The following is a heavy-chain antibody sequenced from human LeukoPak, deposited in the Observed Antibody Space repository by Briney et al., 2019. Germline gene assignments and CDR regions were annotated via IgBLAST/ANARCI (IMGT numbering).Heavy chain of an antibody. CDR2: IKEDGSET. J-gene: IGHJ3*01. CDR1: GFTFSNYW. V-gene: IGHV3-7*01. CDR3: AKAGARYSHSSGLYAFDV. Sequence: GGSLRLSCAASGFTFSNYWMSWVRQAPGKGLEWVANIKEDGSETQYVDSVKGRFTVSRDNAKNSLYLQMNNLRGEDTAVYYCAKAGARYSHSSGLYAFDVWGQGTMVTVSS. D-gene: IGHD3-22*01.